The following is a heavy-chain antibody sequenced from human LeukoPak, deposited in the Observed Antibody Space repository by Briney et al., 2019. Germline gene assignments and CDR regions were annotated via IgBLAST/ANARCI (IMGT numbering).Heavy chain of an antibody. CDR1: GYSFTSYW. D-gene: IGHD5-24*01. Sequence: GESLKISCKGSGYSFTSYWIGWVRQIPGKGLEWMGIIYPGDSDTRYSPSFQGQVTISAGKSISTAYLQWSSLKASDTAMYYCARGVVEMATTDAFDIWGQGTMVTVSS. CDR3: ARGVVEMATTDAFDI. J-gene: IGHJ3*02. V-gene: IGHV5-51*01. CDR2: IYPGDSDT.